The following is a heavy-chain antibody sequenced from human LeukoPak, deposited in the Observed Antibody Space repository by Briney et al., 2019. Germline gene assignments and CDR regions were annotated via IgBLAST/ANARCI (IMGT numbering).Heavy chain of an antibody. Sequence: PSETLSLTCTVSGYSISSGYYWGWIRQPPGKGLEWIGSIYHSGSTYYNPSLKSRVTISVDTSKNQFSLKLSSVTAADTAVYYCARQAYGDREFDPWGQGTLVTVSS. V-gene: IGHV4-38-2*02. CDR2: IYHSGST. CDR3: ARQAYGDREFDP. CDR1: GYSISSGYY. J-gene: IGHJ5*02. D-gene: IGHD4-17*01.